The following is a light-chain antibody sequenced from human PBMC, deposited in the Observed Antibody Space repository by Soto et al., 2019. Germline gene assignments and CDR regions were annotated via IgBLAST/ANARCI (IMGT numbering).Light chain of an antibody. CDR1: QSISSW. CDR2: KAS. V-gene: IGKV1-5*03. Sequence: DIQMTQSPSTLSASVGDRVTITCRASQSISSWLAWYQQKPGKAPKLLIYKASSLESGVPSRFSGSGSGTEFTLTISSLQPDDFGLYYCHQYNNWPWTFGQGTKVDIK. CDR3: HQYNNWPWT. J-gene: IGKJ1*01.